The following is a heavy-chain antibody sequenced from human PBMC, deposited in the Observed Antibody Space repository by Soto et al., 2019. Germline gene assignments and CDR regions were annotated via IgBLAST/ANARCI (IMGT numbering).Heavy chain of an antibody. D-gene: IGHD3-3*01. CDR1: GGSISSYY. V-gene: IGHV4-59*01. J-gene: IGHJ5*02. Sequence: SETLSLTCTVSGGSISSYYWSWIRQPPEKGLEWIGYIYYSGSTNYNPSLKSRVTISVDTSKNQFSLKLSSVTAADTAVYYCAGNRVTIFGVVIIPDWFDPWGQGTLVTVSS. CDR2: IYYSGST. CDR3: AGNRVTIFGVVIIPDWFDP.